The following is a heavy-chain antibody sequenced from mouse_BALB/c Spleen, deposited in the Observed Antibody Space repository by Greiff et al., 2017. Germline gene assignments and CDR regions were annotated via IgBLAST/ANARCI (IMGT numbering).Heavy chain of an antibody. Sequence: QVQLKESGAELMKPGASVKISCKATGYTFSSYWIEWVKQRPGHGLEWIGEILPGSGSTNYNEKFKGKATFTADTSSNTAYMQLSSLTSEDSAVYYCARNYRYDEDYAMDYWGQGTSVTVSS. CDR1: GYTFSSYW. CDR2: ILPGSGST. J-gene: IGHJ4*01. V-gene: IGHV1-9*01. D-gene: IGHD2-14*01. CDR3: ARNYRYDEDYAMDY.